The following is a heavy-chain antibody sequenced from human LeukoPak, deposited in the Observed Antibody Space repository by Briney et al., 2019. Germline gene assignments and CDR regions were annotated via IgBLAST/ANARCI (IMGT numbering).Heavy chain of an antibody. J-gene: IGHJ5*02. CDR1: GYTFTGYY. CDR3: ARGAPHEYCSSTSCYWGGNWFDP. CDR2: INPNSGGT. Sequence: ASVKVSCKASGYTFTGYYMHWVRQAPGQGLEWMGWINPNSGGTNYAQKSQGRVTMTGDTSISTAYMELSRLRSDDTAVYYCARGAPHEYCSSTSCYWGGNWFDPWGQGTLVTVSS. D-gene: IGHD2-2*01. V-gene: IGHV1-2*02.